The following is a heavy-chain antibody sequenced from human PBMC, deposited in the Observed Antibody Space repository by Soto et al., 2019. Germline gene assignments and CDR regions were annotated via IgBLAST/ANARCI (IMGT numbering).Heavy chain of an antibody. CDR2: ISSSSSYT. D-gene: IGHD2-15*01. CDR1: GFTFSDYY. J-gene: IGHJ4*02. Sequence: PGGSLRLSCAASGFTFSDYYMNWIRQAPGKGLEWISYISSSSSYTNYADSVKGRFTISRDNAKNSLYLQMNSLRAEDTAVYYCARGLPTFYFDYWGQGALVTVSS. V-gene: IGHV3-11*05. CDR3: ARGLPTFYFDY.